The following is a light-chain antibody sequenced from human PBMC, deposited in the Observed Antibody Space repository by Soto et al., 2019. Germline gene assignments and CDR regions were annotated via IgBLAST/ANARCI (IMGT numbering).Light chain of an antibody. CDR2: EAS. J-gene: IGKJ4*01. Sequence: DIQMTQSPSSLSASVGDRVTITCQASQDISNYLNWYQQKPGKAPKLLIYEASSLETGVPSRFSGGGSVAHFTFSISSLQPEDFATYYCQQYVNLPLTFGGGTKVEVK. CDR3: QQYVNLPLT. CDR1: QDISNY. V-gene: IGKV1-33*01.